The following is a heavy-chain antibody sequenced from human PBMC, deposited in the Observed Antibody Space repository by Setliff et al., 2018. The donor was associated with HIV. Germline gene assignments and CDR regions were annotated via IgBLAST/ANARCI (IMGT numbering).Heavy chain of an antibody. V-gene: IGHV3-30*01. CDR2: ISYDGSRT. Sequence: GGSLRLSCVASGFTFKTFAMHWVRQAPGKGLEWVSVISYDGSRTYYADSVKGRFAISRDNSKNTVYYCAKDAGYCSGESCYFYMDVWGKGTTVTVSS. D-gene: IGHD2-8*02. CDR1: GFTFKTFA. J-gene: IGHJ6*03. CDR3: YMDV.